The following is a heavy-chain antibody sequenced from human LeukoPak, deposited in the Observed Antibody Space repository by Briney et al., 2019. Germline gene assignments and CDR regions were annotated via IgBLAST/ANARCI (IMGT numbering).Heavy chain of an antibody. CDR2: INPNSGGT. Sequence: ASVKVSCKASGYTFTGYYMHWVRQAPGQGLEWMGWINPNSGGTNYAQKFQGRVTMTRDTSISTAYMELSRLRSDDTAVYYCARENKQLGPYYFDYWGQGTLVTVSS. J-gene: IGHJ4*02. D-gene: IGHD6-6*01. CDR3: ARENKQLGPYYFDY. V-gene: IGHV1-2*02. CDR1: GYTFTGYY.